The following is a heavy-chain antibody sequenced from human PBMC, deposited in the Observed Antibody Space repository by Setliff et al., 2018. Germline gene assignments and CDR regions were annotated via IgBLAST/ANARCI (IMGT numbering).Heavy chain of an antibody. CDR3: ARLLAGTGGFFYYGVDV. V-gene: IGHV4-38-2*01. D-gene: IGHD6-19*01. CDR1: GYSISSGYF. J-gene: IGHJ6*02. Sequence: PSETLSLTCAVSGYSISSGYFWGWIRQPPGKGLEWIGSIYHSGKTYYNPSLKSRVTLSVDTSKNQLSLKLSSVTAADTAVYYCARLLAGTGGFFYYGVDVWGQGTTVTVSS. CDR2: IYHSGKT.